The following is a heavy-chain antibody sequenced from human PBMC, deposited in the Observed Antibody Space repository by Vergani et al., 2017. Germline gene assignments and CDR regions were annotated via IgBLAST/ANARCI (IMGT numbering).Heavy chain of an antibody. CDR1: GGSFSGYY. J-gene: IGHJ5*02. D-gene: IGHD2-15*01. V-gene: IGHV4-34*01. CDR2: IYYIGST. Sequence: QVQLQQWGAGLLKPSETLSLTCAVYGGSFSGYYWGWIRQPPGKGLEWIGSIYYIGSTYYNPSLKSRVTISVDTSKNQFSLKLSSVTAADTAVYYCARDFAYCSGGSCYLWFDPWGQGTLVTVSS. CDR3: ARDFAYCSGGSCYLWFDP.